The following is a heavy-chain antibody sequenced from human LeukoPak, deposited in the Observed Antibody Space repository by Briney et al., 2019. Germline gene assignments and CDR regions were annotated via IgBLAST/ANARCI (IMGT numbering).Heavy chain of an antibody. J-gene: IGHJ4*02. Sequence: PGRSLRLSCAASGFTFSSYAMHWVRQAPGKGLEWVAVISYDGSNKYYADSVKGRFTISRDNSKNTLYLQMNSLRAEDTAVYYCARSRGIAVAEVDYWGQGTLVTVSS. CDR1: GFTFSSYA. CDR2: ISYDGSNK. CDR3: ARSRGIAVAEVDY. D-gene: IGHD6-19*01. V-gene: IGHV3-30*04.